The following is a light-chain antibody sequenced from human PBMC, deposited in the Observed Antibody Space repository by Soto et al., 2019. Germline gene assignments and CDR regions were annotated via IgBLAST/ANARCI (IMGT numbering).Light chain of an antibody. J-gene: IGLJ2*01. CDR1: SSDVGYDKY. Sequence: QPVLTQPASVSGSLGQSITISCSGTSSDVGYDKYVSWYQQNPGKAPKLIIYEVTNRPSGVSYRFSGSKSAYTASLTISGLQAEDEADYYCSSYTSSGTLIFGGGTKVTVL. CDR3: SSYTSSGTLI. V-gene: IGLV2-14*01. CDR2: EVT.